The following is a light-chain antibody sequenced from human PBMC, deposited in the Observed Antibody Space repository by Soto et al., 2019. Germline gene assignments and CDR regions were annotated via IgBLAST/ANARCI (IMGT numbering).Light chain of an antibody. CDR1: QNISSSH. J-gene: IGKJ1*01. Sequence: EIVLTQSPGTLSLSPGERATLFCRASQNISSSHIAWYQQKPGQAPSLLIHGPSTRATGIPDRFRGGGSGTDFTLIITGLEPEDFVVYYCQQFGNSPQTFGHGTKVEVK. V-gene: IGKV3-20*01. CDR3: QQFGNSPQT. CDR2: GPS.